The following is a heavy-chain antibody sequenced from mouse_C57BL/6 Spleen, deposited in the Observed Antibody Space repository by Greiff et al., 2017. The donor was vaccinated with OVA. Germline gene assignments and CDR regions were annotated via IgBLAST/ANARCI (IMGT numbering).Heavy chain of an antibody. Sequence: EVQLQQSGPELVKPGDSVKISCKASGYSFTGYFMNWVMQSHGKSLEWIGRINPYNGDTFYNQKFKGKATLTVDKSSSTAHMELRSLTSEDSAVYYGAKRRITTVADFDDWGKGTTLTVSS. CDR2: INPYNGDT. D-gene: IGHD1-1*01. CDR1: GYSFTGYF. CDR3: AKRRITTVADFDD. J-gene: IGHJ2*01. V-gene: IGHV1-20*01.